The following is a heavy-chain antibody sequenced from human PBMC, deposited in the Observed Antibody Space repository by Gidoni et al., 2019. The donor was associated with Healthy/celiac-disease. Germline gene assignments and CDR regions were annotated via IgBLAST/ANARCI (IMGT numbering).Heavy chain of an antibody. J-gene: IGHJ6*02. Sequence: QVQLQESGPGLVKPSETLSLTCTVSGGSVSRGRYYWSWIRQPPGKGLEWIGDMYYSGSTNYNPSLKSRVTISVDTSKNQLSLKLASVTAADTAVYYCTRGEGDDSNEYYYYGMDVWGQGTTVTVSS. CDR1: GGSVSRGRYY. V-gene: IGHV4-61*01. D-gene: IGHD1-1*01. CDR2: MYYSGST. CDR3: TRGEGDDSNEYYYYGMDV.